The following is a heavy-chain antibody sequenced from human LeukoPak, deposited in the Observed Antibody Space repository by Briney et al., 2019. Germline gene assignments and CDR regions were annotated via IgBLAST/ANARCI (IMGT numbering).Heavy chain of an antibody. CDR3: AREGRGYSYGYLRSEVDYYYYYMDV. V-gene: IGHV3-30*04. CDR2: ISDDGSKI. J-gene: IGHJ6*03. CDR1: GSTFSTDA. Sequence: GGSLRLSCAASGSTFSTDAMHWVRQAPGKGLEWVAVISDDGSKIYYADSVKGRFTISRDNAKNSLYLQMNSLRAEDTAVYYCAREGRGYSYGYLRSEVDYYYYYMDVWGKGTTVTVSS. D-gene: IGHD5-18*01.